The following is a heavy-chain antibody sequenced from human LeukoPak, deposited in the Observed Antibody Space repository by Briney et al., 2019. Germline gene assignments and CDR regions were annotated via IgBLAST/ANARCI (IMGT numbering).Heavy chain of an antibody. J-gene: IGHJ5*02. Sequence: GGSLRLSCAASGFTFSSYGMHWVRQAPGKGLEWVAFIRYDGSNKYYADSVKGRFTISRDNSKNTLYLQMKRLRAEDTAVYYCAKDYMWFLVWGGWFDPWGQGTLVTVSS. CDR1: GFTFSSYG. D-gene: IGHD3-16*01. CDR2: IRYDGSNK. CDR3: AKDYMWFLVWGGWFDP. V-gene: IGHV3-30*02.